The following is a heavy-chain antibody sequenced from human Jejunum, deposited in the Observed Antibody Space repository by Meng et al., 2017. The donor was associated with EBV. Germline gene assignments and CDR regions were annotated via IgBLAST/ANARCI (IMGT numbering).Heavy chain of an antibody. CDR3: ARRYGDYVRYFDS. Sequence: QITLKESGPTLVKPTETLTLTCTVSGFSLSTSGVGVGWIRQPPGKALEWLAHIYWDENKRYSTSLRSRLSIMKDTSKSQVVLTMTNMDPVDTATYYCARRYGDYVRYFDSWGQGILVTVSS. CDR2: IYWDENK. D-gene: IGHD4-17*01. J-gene: IGHJ4*02. V-gene: IGHV2-5*02. CDR1: GFSLSTSGVG.